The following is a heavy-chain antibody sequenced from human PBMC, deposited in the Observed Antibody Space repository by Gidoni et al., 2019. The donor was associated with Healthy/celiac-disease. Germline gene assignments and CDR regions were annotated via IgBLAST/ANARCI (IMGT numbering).Heavy chain of an antibody. CDR1: GITFTSSP. D-gene: IGHD3-10*01. CDR2: IVVGSGNT. CDR3: AAASPDLNYYGSGSFPA. Sequence: QMQLVQSGPEVKKPGTAVKVSCKAFGITFTSSPGQWVRLARVPRLEWVGWIVVGSGNTNYAQKFHERVTITRDMSTSTAYMELSSLRSEDTAVYYCAAASPDLNYYGSGSFPAWGQGTLVTVSS. J-gene: IGHJ5*02. V-gene: IGHV1-58*01.